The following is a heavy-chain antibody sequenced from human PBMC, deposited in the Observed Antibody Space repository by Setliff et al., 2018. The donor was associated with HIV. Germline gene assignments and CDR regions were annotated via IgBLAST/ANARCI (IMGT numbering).Heavy chain of an antibody. Sequence: PSETLSLTCTISGYSINSGYYWGWIRQPPGKGLEWIGSMSHSGSTYYNPSLKSRFTISRDNAKNSLYLQMNSLRAEDTAMYYCARDWRHGYDLNFDYWGQGTLVTVSS. D-gene: IGHD5-12*01. CDR3: ARDWRHGYDLNFDY. V-gene: IGHV4-38-2*02. CDR2: MSHSGST. J-gene: IGHJ4*02. CDR1: GYSINSGYY.